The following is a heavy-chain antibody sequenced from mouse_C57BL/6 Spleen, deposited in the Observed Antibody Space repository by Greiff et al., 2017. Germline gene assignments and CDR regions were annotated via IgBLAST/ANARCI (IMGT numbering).Heavy chain of an antibody. CDR1: GYTFTDYY. D-gene: IGHD2-3*01. CDR3: AIGGMVTFAY. Sequence: EVQLQQSGPELVKPGASVKISCKASGYTFTDYYMNWVKQSHGKSLEWIGDINPNNGGTSYNQKFKGKATLTVDKSSSTAYMELRILTSEDSAVYYGAIGGMVTFAYWGQGTLVTVSA. CDR2: INPNNGGT. J-gene: IGHJ3*01. V-gene: IGHV1-26*01.